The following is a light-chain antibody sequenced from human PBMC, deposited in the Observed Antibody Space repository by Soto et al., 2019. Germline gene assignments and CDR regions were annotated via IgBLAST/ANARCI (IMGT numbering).Light chain of an antibody. Sequence: EIVMTQSPATLSVSPGERATLYCMASQSVSSNLAWYQQKPGQAPRLLIYGASTRATGIPARFSGSGSGTEFTLTISSLQSEDFAVYYCQQYNNWPRTFGQGTKVDIK. J-gene: IGKJ1*01. CDR1: QSVSSN. CDR3: QQYNNWPRT. CDR2: GAS. V-gene: IGKV3-15*01.